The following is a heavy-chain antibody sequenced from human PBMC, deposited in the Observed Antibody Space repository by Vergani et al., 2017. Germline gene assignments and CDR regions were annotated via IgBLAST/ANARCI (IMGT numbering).Heavy chain of an antibody. Sequence: QVHLMQSGAEVKKPGSSVKVSCKASGYSFYTYGISWVRQAPGKGLEWMAWIRPYTGHTIYAQKFQDRVTMTADTSTNTAYMELRSLRSDDTAVYFCARVAPSNSEVTPTAFDVWGQGTMVTVSS. CDR2: IRPYTGHT. CDR1: GYSFYTYG. CDR3: ARVAPSNSEVTPTAFDV. J-gene: IGHJ3*01. D-gene: IGHD1-1*01. V-gene: IGHV1-18*01.